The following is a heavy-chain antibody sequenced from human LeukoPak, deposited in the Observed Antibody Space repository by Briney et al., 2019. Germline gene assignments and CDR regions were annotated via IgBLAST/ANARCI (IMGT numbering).Heavy chain of an antibody. CDR1: GGTFSSYA. CDR3: AKGSYYNAKTSYWYFDL. J-gene: IGHJ2*01. D-gene: IGHD3-10*01. V-gene: IGHV1-69*01. CDR2: IIPIFGTA. Sequence: SVKVSCKASGGTFSSYAISWARQAPGQGLEWMGGIIPIFGTANYAQKFQGRVTITADESTSTAYMELSSLRSEDTAVYYCAKGSYYNAKTSYWYFDLWGRGTLVTVSS.